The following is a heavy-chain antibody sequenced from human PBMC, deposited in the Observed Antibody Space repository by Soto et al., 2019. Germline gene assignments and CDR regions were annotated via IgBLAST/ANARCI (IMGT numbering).Heavy chain of an antibody. V-gene: IGHV4-39*01. D-gene: IGHD3-10*01. CDR3: ASYRITMVRGPYYYGMDV. Sequence: PSETLSLTCTVSGGSISSSSYYWGWIRQPPGKGLEWIGSIYYSGSTYYNPSLKSRVTISVDTSKNQFSLKLSSVTAADTAVYYCASYRITMVRGPYYYGMDVWGEGTTVTVSS. CDR1: GGSISSSSYY. J-gene: IGHJ6*04. CDR2: IYYSGST.